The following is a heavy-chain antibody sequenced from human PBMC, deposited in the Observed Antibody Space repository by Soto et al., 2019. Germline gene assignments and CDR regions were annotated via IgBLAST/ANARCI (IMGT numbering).Heavy chain of an antibody. V-gene: IGHV1-18*01. J-gene: IGHJ4*02. CDR2: ISAYNGNT. CDR3: ARSCSSTSCYVPGVDY. D-gene: IGHD2-2*01. CDR1: GYTFTSYG. Sequence: ASVKVSCKASGYTFTSYGISWVRQAPGQGLEWMGWISAYNGNTNYAQKLQGRVTMTTDTSTSTAYMELRSLRSDDTAVYYCARSCSSTSCYVPGVDYWGQGTLGTVSS.